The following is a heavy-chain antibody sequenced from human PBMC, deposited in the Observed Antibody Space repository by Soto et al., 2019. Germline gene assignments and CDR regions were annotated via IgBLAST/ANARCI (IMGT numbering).Heavy chain of an antibody. J-gene: IGHJ3*02. CDR3: ARDRWAYYYDSSGSARAFDI. CDR1: GGTFSSYA. V-gene: IGHV1-69*13. Sequence: SVKVSCKASGGTFSSYAISWVRQAPGQGLEWMGGITPIFGTANYAQKFQGRVTITADESTSTAYMELSSLRSEDTAVYYCARDRWAYYYDSSGSARAFDIWGQGTMVTV. D-gene: IGHD3-22*01. CDR2: ITPIFGTA.